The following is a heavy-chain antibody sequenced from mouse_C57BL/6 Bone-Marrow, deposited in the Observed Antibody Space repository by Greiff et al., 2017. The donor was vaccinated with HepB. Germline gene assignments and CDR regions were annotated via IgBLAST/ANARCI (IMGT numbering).Heavy chain of an antibody. D-gene: IGHD1-2*01. V-gene: IGHV5-9*01. CDR2: ISGGGGNT. Sequence: EVKVEESGGGLVKPGGSLKLSCAASGFTFSSYTMSWVRQTPEKRLEWVATISGGGGNTYYPDSVKGRFTISRDNAKNTLYLQMSSLRSEDTALYYCARAFLERPTWYFDVWGTGTTVTVSS. J-gene: IGHJ1*03. CDR3: ARAFLERPTWYFDV. CDR1: GFTFSSYT.